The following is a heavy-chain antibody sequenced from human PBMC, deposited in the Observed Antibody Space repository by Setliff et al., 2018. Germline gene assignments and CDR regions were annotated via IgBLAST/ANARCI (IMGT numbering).Heavy chain of an antibody. CDR3: ARESGSPRYMDV. V-gene: IGHV1-69*13. J-gene: IGHJ6*03. Sequence: ASVKVSCKASGGTFNNYAISWVRQAPGQGLKWMGGIIPIFGTTKYAQKFQGRVTITADESTGTAYMELSSLRSEDTAVYYCARESGSPRYMDVWGNGTTVTVS. CDR1: GGTFNNYA. CDR2: IIPIFGTT. D-gene: IGHD3-3*01.